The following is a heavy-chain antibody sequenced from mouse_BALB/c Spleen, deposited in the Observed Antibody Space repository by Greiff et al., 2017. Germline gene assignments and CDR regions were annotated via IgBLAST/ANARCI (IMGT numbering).Heavy chain of an antibody. CDR1: GFTFSDYY. J-gene: IGHJ4*01. CDR3: ARDGVFYAMDN. CDR2: ISDGGSYT. Sequence: EVKLMESGGGLVKPGGSLKLSCAASGFTFSDYYMYWVRQTPEKRLEWVATISDGGSYTYYPDSVKGRFTISRDNANNNLYLQMSSLKSEDTAMYYCARDGVFYAMDNGGKGTSVTVSA. V-gene: IGHV5-4*02.